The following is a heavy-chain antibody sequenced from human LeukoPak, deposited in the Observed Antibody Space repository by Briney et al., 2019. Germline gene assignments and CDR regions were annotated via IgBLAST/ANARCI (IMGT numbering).Heavy chain of an antibody. CDR2: IIPILGTA. CDR3: ARENDYVWGSYRWQFDY. CDR1: GGTFRGYA. J-gene: IGHJ4*02. Sequence: ASVKVSCKASGGTFRGYAISWVRQAPGQGLEWMGGIIPILGTANYAQKFQGRVTITADKSTSTAYMELSTLRSEDTAMYYCARENDYVWGSYRWQFDYWGQGTLVTVSS. V-gene: IGHV1-69*06. D-gene: IGHD3-16*02.